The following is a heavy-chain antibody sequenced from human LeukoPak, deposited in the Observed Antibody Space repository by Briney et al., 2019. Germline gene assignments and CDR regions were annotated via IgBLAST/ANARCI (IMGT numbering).Heavy chain of an antibody. D-gene: IGHD3-22*01. V-gene: IGHV4-34*01. CDR3: ARHTYYYDSSGYYYSYYFDY. Sequence: SETLSLTCAVYGGSFSGYYWSWIRQPPGKGLEWIGEINHSGSTNYNPSPKSRVTISVDTSKNQFSLKLSSVTAADTAVYYCARHTYYYDSSGYYYSYYFDYWGQGTLVTVSS. CDR1: GGSFSGYY. J-gene: IGHJ4*02. CDR2: INHSGST.